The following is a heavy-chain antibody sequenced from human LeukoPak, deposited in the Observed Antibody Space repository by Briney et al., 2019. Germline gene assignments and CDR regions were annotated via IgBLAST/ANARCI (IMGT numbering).Heavy chain of an antibody. CDR3: AKALVLKGFDY. CDR2: ISDSGSYA. V-gene: IGHV3-11*05. J-gene: IGHJ4*02. Sequence: GESLRLSCVVSGLTYSDYYMSWIRQAPGKGLEWISYISDSGSYANYAGSVRGRFTISRDNAKNSLFLQMNSLRAEDTAVYYCAKALVLKGFDYWGQGTLVTVSS. D-gene: IGHD2-8*02. CDR1: GLTYSDYY.